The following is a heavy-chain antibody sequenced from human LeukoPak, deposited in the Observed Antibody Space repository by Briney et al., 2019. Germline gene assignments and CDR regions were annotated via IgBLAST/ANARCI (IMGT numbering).Heavy chain of an antibody. CDR2: INPKSGVT. D-gene: IGHD1-14*01. CDR3: AREILGGFNPGAY. Sequence: ASVKVSCKASGYTFSDYYMHWVRQAPGQGLEWMGWINPKSGVTNYVQKFQGRVTMTRDTSISTTYMELSRLRFDDTAVYYCAREILGGFNPGAYWGQGTLVTVSS. J-gene: IGHJ4*02. V-gene: IGHV1-2*02. CDR1: GYTFSDYY.